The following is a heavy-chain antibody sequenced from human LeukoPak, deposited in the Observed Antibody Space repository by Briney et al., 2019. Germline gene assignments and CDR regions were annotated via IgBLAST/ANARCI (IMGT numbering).Heavy chain of an antibody. Sequence: SETLSLTCAVYGGSFSGYYWSWIRQPPGEGLEWIGEINHSGSTNYNPSLKSRVTISVDTSKNQFSLKLSSVTAADTAVYYCARGPWYYDSSGQNWFDPWGQGTLVTVSS. CDR1: GGSFSGYY. J-gene: IGHJ5*02. CDR2: INHSGST. CDR3: ARGPWYYDSSGQNWFDP. V-gene: IGHV4-34*01. D-gene: IGHD3-22*01.